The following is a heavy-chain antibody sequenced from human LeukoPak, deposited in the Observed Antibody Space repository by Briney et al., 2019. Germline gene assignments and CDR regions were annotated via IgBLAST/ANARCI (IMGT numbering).Heavy chain of an antibody. J-gene: IGHJ4*02. Sequence: PSETLSLTCTVSSGSISTSNYYWGWVRQPPGKALEWIGNIFYSGSTYYSPSLKSRVTISVDTSKNQFSLKLSSVTAADTAVYYCAKFRGYSYGPIGYWGQGTLVTVSS. V-gene: IGHV4-39*07. CDR1: SGSISTSNYY. CDR2: IFYSGST. D-gene: IGHD5-18*01. CDR3: AKFRGYSYGPIGY.